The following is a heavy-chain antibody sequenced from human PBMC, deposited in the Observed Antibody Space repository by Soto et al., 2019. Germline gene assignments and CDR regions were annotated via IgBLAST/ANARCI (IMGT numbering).Heavy chain of an antibody. J-gene: IGHJ4*02. Sequence: SLRPSCEVYGTFFSGHVMSWVRQPAGEGREWRSSIRSDGESSYYAESVRGRFTLSRANAKSTLFLQMNSLNAGDTAVYYGARVIIFHMPLVNWGQGTLGTVSS. CDR3: ARVIIFHMPLVN. D-gene: IGHD3-9*01. V-gene: IGHV3-23*01. CDR2: IRSDGESS. CDR1: GTFFSGHV.